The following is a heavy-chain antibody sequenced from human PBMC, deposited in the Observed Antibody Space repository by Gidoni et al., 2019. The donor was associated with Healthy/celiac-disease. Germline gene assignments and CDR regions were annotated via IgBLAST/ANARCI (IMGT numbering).Heavy chain of an antibody. CDR1: GFTFSSYG. J-gene: IGHJ3*02. CDR2: ISYDGSNK. V-gene: IGHV3-30*18. CDR3: AKASRSDAFDI. Sequence: QVQLVESGGGVVQPGRSLSLSCAASGFTFSSYGMHWVRQAPGKGLEWVAVISYDGSNKYYADSVKGRFTISRDNSKNTLYLQMNSLRAEDTAVYYCAKASRSDAFDIWGQGTMVTVSS.